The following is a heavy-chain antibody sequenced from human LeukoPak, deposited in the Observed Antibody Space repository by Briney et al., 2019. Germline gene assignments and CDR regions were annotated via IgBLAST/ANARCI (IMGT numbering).Heavy chain of an antibody. V-gene: IGHV3-7*01. CDR2: INEDGSVQ. D-gene: IGHD2-2*01. CDR1: GFPFSSYW. J-gene: IGHJ6*04. Sequence: GGSLRLSCAASGFPFSSYWISCVRQPPGKGLEWVANINEDGSVQDYVDAVKGRFTISRDNAKNSLYLEINSLRVDDTAVYYCVGQLLRAVWGKGTTVTVSS. CDR3: VGQLLRAV.